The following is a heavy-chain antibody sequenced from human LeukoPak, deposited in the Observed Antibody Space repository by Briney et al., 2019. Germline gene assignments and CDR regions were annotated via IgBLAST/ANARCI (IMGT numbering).Heavy chain of an antibody. Sequence: ASETLSLTCAVYGGSFSGYYWSWIRQPPGKGLEWIGEINHSGSTNYNPSLKSRVTISVDTSKNQFSLKLSSVTAADTAVYYCARSENYYDSSGESYFDYWGQGTLVTVSS. CDR1: GGSFSGYY. J-gene: IGHJ4*02. D-gene: IGHD3-22*01. CDR3: ARSENYYDSSGESYFDY. CDR2: INHSGST. V-gene: IGHV4-34*01.